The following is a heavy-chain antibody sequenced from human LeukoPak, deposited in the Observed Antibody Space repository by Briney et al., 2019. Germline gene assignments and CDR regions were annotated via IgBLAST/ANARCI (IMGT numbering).Heavy chain of an antibody. CDR1: GGSITSSSYY. D-gene: IGHD3-10*01. CDR2: SGSN. V-gene: IGHV4-39*07. CDR3: ARRGSGYYYGSGSYYQPHYYYMDV. J-gene: IGHJ6*03. Sequence: PETLSLTCTVTGGSITSSSYYWAWIRQPPGKGLEWIHSGSNYYNPSLKSRVTISVDTSKNQFSLKLSSVTAADTAVYYCARRGSGYYYGSGSYYQPHYYYMDVWGKGTTVTISS.